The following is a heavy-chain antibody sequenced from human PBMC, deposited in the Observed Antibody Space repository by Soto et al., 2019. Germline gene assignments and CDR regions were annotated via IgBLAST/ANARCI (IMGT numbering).Heavy chain of an antibody. D-gene: IGHD3-22*01. Sequence: PXQXLKISCKGSGYXLTIYVFVWLRHMPGKGLESMGTIYPGYSDTRYSPSFQGQVTISEDKSISTAYLQWSSLKYSDTAMYYCARHGPRVYYDNSDYYYYGMDVWGRGTTVTVSS. CDR3: ARHGPRVYYDNSDYYYYGMDV. CDR2: IYPGYSDT. CDR1: GYXLTIYV. J-gene: IGHJ6*02. V-gene: IGHV5-51*01.